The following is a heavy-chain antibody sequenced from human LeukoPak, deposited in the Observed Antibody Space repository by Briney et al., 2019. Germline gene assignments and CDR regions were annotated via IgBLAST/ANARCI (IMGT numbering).Heavy chain of an antibody. Sequence: GGSLRLSCSASGFTFSRYGMHWVRQAPGKGLEWVAVISYDGSNKYYADSVKGRFTISRDNSKNTLYLQMNSLRAEDTAVYYCAKNGDTTVTYWYYYYYGMDVWGQGTTVTVSS. V-gene: IGHV3-30*18. CDR3: AKNGDTTVTYWYYYYYGMDV. CDR2: ISYDGSNK. J-gene: IGHJ6*02. D-gene: IGHD4-17*01. CDR1: GFTFSRYG.